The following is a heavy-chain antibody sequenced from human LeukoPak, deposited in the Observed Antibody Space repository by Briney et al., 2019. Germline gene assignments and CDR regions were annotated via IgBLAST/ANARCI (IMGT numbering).Heavy chain of an antibody. V-gene: IGHV3-21*04. D-gene: IGHD3-10*01. CDR3: AKDPNTYYYGSGINFDY. CDR2: ISSSSSYI. J-gene: IGHJ4*02. Sequence: GGSLRLSCAASGFTFSSYSMNWVRQAPGKGLEWVSSISSSSSYIYYADSVKGRFTISRDNAKNSLYLQMNSLRAEDTAVYYCAKDPNTYYYGSGINFDYWGQGTLVTVSS. CDR1: GFTFSSYS.